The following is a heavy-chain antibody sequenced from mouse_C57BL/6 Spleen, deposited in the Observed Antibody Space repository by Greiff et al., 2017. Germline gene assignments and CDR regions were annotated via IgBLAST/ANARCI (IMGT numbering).Heavy chain of an antibody. J-gene: IGHJ2*01. D-gene: IGHD3-2*02. V-gene: IGHV1-15*01. Sequence: VQLQQSGAELVRPGASVTLSCKASGYTFTDYEMHWVKQTPVHGLEWIGAIDPETGGTAYNQKFKGKAILTADKSSSTAYMERRSLTSEDSAVYYCTRSRLDSSGLLLDDWGQGTTLTVSS. CDR2: IDPETGGT. CDR3: TRSRLDSSGLLLDD. CDR1: GYTFTDYE.